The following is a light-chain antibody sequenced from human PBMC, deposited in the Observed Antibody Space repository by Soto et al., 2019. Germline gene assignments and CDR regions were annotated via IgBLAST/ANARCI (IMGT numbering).Light chain of an antibody. CDR2: GAS. V-gene: IGKV3-20*01. Sequence: EIVLTQSPGTLSLSPGERATLSCRASHSVSSSYLAWYQQRPGQAPRLLIYGASGRATGIPDRFSGSGSGTDFTLTISRLEPEDFAVFYCQQYDSSPSFTFGPGTKVDIK. CDR3: QQYDSSPSFT. CDR1: HSVSSSY. J-gene: IGKJ3*01.